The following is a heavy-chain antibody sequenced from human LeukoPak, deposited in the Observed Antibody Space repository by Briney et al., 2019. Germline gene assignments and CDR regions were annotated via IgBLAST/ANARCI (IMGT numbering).Heavy chain of an antibody. J-gene: IGHJ6*03. CDR1: GGTFSSYA. D-gene: IGHD3-3*01. CDR2: MNPNSGNT. Sequence: ASVKVSCKASGGTFSSYAISWVRQATGQGLEWMGWMNPNSGNTGYAQKVQGRVTMTRNTSISTAYMELSSLRSEDTAVYYCARGLRYYDFWSGYYSGGYYYYMDVWGKGTTVTVSS. CDR3: ARGLRYYDFWSGYYSGGYYYYMDV. V-gene: IGHV1-8*02.